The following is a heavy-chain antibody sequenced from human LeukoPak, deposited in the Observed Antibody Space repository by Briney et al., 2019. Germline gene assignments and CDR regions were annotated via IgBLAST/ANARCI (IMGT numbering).Heavy chain of an antibody. CDR1: GFTFSSDA. J-gene: IGHJ4*02. V-gene: IGHV3-64*01. D-gene: IGHD3-22*01. CDR3: ARSSGYGYYFDY. CDR2: ISSNGGTT. Sequence: GGSLRLSCAASGFTFSSDAMRWVRQAPGKGLEYVSAISSNGGTTHYGNSVKGRFTISRDNSKNTLYLQMGSLRAEDMAVYFCARSSGYGYYFDYWGQGTLVTVSS.